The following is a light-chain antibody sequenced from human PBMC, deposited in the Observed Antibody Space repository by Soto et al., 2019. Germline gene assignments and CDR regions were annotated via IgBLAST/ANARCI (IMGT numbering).Light chain of an antibody. Sequence: DIQMTQSPSSLSASVGDRVTITCRASQGITTYLAWYQQKPGKVPKLLIYAASTLQSGVPSRFSGSGSGTDFTLTISSLQPEDVATSYCQKYNSAPLTFGGGTKVEIK. CDR2: AAS. CDR3: QKYNSAPLT. V-gene: IGKV1-27*01. CDR1: QGITTY. J-gene: IGKJ4*01.